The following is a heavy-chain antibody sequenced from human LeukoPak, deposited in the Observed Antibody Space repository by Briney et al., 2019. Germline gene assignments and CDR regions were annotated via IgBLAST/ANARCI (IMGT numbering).Heavy chain of an antibody. CDR1: GFTFISYG. CDR2: IWCDGSNK. V-gene: IGHV3-33*01. Sequence: GGSLRLSCAASGFTFISYGMHWVRQAPGKGLEWVAVIWCDGSNKYFADSVKGRFTIFRDNSKNTLYLQMNSLRAEDTAVYYCARPRTGAAGSPFDHWGQGTLVTVSS. CDR3: ARPRTGAAGSPFDH. D-gene: IGHD1-26*01. J-gene: IGHJ4*02.